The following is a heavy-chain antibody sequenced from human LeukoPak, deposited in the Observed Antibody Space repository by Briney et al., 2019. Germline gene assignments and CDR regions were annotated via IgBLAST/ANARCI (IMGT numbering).Heavy chain of an antibody. V-gene: IGHV3-30*18. Sequence: PGGSLRLSCAASGFTFSSHGMHWVRQAPGKGLEWVAIISYDGNYKHYADSVKGRFTISRDNSKNTLYLQMNSLRAEDTAVYYCAKGSYGSGSYYYFDSWGQGTLVTVSS. CDR3: AKGSYGSGSYYYFDS. J-gene: IGHJ4*02. D-gene: IGHD3-10*01. CDR2: ISYDGNYK. CDR1: GFTFSSHG.